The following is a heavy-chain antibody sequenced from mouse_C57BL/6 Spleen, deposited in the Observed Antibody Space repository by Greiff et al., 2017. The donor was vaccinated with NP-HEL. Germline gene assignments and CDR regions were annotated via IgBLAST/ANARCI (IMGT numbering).Heavy chain of an antibody. Sequence: EVQLQQSGPGLVKPSQSLSLTCSVTGYSITSGYYWNWIRQFPGSKLEWMGYISYDGSNNYNPSLKNRISITHDTSKNQFFLKLNSVTTEDTATYYGASGHYYGISTFAYWGQGTLVTVSA. CDR3: ASGHYYGISTFAY. CDR1: GYSITSGYY. CDR2: ISYDGSN. V-gene: IGHV3-6*01. J-gene: IGHJ3*01. D-gene: IGHD1-1*01.